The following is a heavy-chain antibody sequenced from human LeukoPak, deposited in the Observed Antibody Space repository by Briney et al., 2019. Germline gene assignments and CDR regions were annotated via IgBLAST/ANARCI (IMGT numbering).Heavy chain of an antibody. Sequence: ASVNVSCKASGYTFTVYYMHWVRQAPGQGLEWMGWINPNSGGTNYAQKFQGRVTMTRDTSISTAYMELSRLRSDDTAVYYCVKGSLGGFVDYWGQGTLVTVSS. CDR3: VKGSLGGFVDY. D-gene: IGHD1-26*01. CDR1: GYTFTVYY. CDR2: INPNSGGT. V-gene: IGHV1-2*02. J-gene: IGHJ4*02.